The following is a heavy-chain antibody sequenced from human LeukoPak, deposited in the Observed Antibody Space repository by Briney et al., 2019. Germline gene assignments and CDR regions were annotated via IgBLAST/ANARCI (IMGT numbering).Heavy chain of an antibody. CDR1: GGSFSGYY. V-gene: IGHV4-34*01. J-gene: IGHJ5*02. CDR3: ARDGGRYYDSSEGWFDP. D-gene: IGHD3-22*01. CDR2: INHSGST. Sequence: SETLSLTCAVYGGSFSGYYWSWIRQPPGKGLEWIGEINHSGSTNYNPSLKSRVTISVDTSKNQFSLKLSSVTAADTAVYYCARDGGRYYDSSEGWFDPWDQGTLVTVSS.